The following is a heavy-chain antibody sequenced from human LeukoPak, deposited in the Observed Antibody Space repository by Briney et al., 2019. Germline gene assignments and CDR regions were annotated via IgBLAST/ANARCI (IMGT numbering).Heavy chain of an antibody. Sequence: GGSLRLSCAASGFTFTSYWMSWVRQAPGKGLEWVANIKQDGSEKNYVDSVKGRFTISRDNAKNSMSLQMNSLRAEDTAVYYCTRAVVVPAAILHHDAFDIWGQGTMVTVSS. CDR2: IKQDGSEK. CDR1: GFTFTSYW. D-gene: IGHD2-2*02. J-gene: IGHJ3*02. CDR3: TRAVVVPAAILHHDAFDI. V-gene: IGHV3-7*01.